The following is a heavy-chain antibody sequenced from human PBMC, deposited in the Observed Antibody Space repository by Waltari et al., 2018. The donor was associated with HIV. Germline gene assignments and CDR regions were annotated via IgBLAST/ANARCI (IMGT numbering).Heavy chain of an antibody. CDR2: INYSGST. D-gene: IGHD1-1*01. CDR1: GGSFSGYY. J-gene: IGHJ4*02. CDR3: ARGGAGNTPWHY. Sequence: QVQLQQWGAGLLKPSETLSLTCAVYGGSFSGYYWSWIRQPPGKGLGGIGEINYSGSTYNPSLKSRVTISVDTSKNQFSLKLSSVTAADTAVYYCARGGAGNTPWHYWGQGTLVTVSS. V-gene: IGHV4-34*01.